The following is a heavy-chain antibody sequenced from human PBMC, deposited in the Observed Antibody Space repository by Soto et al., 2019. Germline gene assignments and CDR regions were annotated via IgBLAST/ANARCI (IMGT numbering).Heavy chain of an antibody. D-gene: IGHD4-17*01. CDR1: GGSISSYY. V-gene: IGHV4-59*01. Sequence: SETLSLTCTVSGGSISSYYWSWIRQPPGKGLEWIGYIYYSGSTNYNPSLKSRVTISVDTSKNQFSLKLSSVTAADTAVYYCARRKPIYGEYVTGDWFDPWGQGTLFTVSS. J-gene: IGHJ5*02. CDR2: IYYSGST. CDR3: ARRKPIYGEYVTGDWFDP.